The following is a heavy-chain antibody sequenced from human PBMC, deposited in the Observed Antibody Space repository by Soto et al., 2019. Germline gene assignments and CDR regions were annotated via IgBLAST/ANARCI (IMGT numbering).Heavy chain of an antibody. CDR3: ARAPPRGIAAPGTWGSGMDV. J-gene: IGHJ6*02. D-gene: IGHD6-13*01. Sequence: GGSLRLSCAASGFSFSSYAMHWVRQAPGKGLEWVAVISYDGNNKYYADSVKGRITISRDSSKNMVYLQMNSLRPEDTAVYYCARAPPRGIAAPGTWGSGMDVWGQGTKVPVSS. V-gene: IGHV3-30-3*01. CDR1: GFSFSSYA. CDR2: ISYDGNNK.